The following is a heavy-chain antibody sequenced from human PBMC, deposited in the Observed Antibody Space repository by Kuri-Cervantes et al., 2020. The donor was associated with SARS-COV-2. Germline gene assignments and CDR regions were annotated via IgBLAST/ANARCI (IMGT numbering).Heavy chain of an antibody. Sequence: GESLKISCAASGFTFSSYWMSWVRQAPGKGLEWVANIKQDGSEKYYVDSVKGRFTISSDNAKNSLYLQMNSLRAEDTAVYYCARWGVYYFDHWGQGTLVTVSS. CDR1: GFTFSSYW. CDR2: IKQDGSEK. D-gene: IGHD3-16*01. V-gene: IGHV3-7*01. J-gene: IGHJ4*02. CDR3: ARWGVYYFDH.